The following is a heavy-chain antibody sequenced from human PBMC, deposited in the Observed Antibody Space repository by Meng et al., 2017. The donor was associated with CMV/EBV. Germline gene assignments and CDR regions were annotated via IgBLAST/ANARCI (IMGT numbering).Heavy chain of an antibody. CDR1: EFTFSSYW. Sequence: GESLKISCAASEFTFSSYWMHWVRQGPGKGLVWVSHINEDGSITNYANSVKGRFTISRDNTKNTLYPQMNSLRAEDTAVYFCARDPVRSDSYWGQGILVTVSS. D-gene: IGHD3-10*01. CDR2: INEDGSIT. V-gene: IGHV3-74*01. CDR3: ARDPVRSDSY. J-gene: IGHJ4*02.